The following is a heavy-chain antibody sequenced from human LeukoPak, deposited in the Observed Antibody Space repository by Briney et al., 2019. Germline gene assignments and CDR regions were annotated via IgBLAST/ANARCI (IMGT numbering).Heavy chain of an antibody. D-gene: IGHD2-2*02. CDR3: ARVVSGQLLYGNWFDP. CDR1: GGSISSYY. V-gene: IGHV4-4*09. Sequence: PSETLSLTCTVSGGSISSYYWSWIRQPPGKGLEWIGYIYTSGSTNYNPSLKSRVTISVDTSKNQFSLKLSSVTAADTAVYYCARVVSGQLLYGNWFDPWGQGTLVTVSS. J-gene: IGHJ5*02. CDR2: IYTSGST.